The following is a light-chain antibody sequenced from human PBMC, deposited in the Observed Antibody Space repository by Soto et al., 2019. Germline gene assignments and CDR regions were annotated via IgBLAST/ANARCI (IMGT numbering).Light chain of an antibody. J-gene: IGKJ1*01. CDR1: QSVFSN. CDR3: QPCNNWPLT. V-gene: IGKV3-15*01. CDR2: GAS. Sequence: EIVMTQSPVTLSVSPGERVTLSCRASQSVFSNLAWYQQRPGQAPRLFIYGASNRATGIPARFSGSGSGTDFTLTSSRLQSEVFAVYYCQPCNNWPLTLGQGTRVEIK.